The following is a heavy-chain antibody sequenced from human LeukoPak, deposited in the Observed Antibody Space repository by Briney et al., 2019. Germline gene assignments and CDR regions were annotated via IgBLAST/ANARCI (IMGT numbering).Heavy chain of an antibody. CDR1: GFTFSSYW. J-gene: IGHJ6*02. V-gene: IGHV3-7*01. D-gene: IGHD3-3*01. CDR2: IKQDGSEK. Sequence: GGSLRLSCAASGFTFSSYWMSWVRQAPGKGLEWVANIKQDGSEKYYVDSVKGRFTISRDNAKNSLYLQMNSLRAEDTAVYYCARDYDFWSGYYYYYGMDVWGQGTTVTVSS. CDR3: ARDYDFWSGYYYYYGMDV.